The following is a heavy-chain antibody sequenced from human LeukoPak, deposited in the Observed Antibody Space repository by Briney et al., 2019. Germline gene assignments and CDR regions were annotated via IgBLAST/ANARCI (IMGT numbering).Heavy chain of an antibody. D-gene: IGHD5-24*01. CDR2: ISGSSSYI. CDR1: GFTFSSYS. V-gene: IGHV3-21*01. CDR3: ARVDGWYFDY. J-gene: IGHJ4*02. Sequence: TGGSLRLSCAASGFTFSSYSMNWVRQAPGKGLEWVSSISGSSSYIYYADSVKGRFTISRDNAKNSLYLQMNSLRAEDTAVYYCARVDGWYFDYWGQRTLVTVSS.